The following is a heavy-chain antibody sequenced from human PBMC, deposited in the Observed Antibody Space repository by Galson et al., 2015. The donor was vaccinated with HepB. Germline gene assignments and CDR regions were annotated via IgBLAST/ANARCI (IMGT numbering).Heavy chain of an antibody. CDR3: ADEGQSCNSVNCIDP. CDR1: GFTFSSYT. D-gene: IGHD2/OR15-2a*01. CDR2: ISTDSSTI. Sequence: SLRLSCAASGFTFSSYTMNWVRQAPGKGLEWLSYISTDSSTIYYADSVKGRFTISRDNAKNSLYLQMHSLRDEDTAVYYCADEGQSCNSVNCIDPWGQGTLVTVSS. V-gene: IGHV3-48*02. J-gene: IGHJ5*02.